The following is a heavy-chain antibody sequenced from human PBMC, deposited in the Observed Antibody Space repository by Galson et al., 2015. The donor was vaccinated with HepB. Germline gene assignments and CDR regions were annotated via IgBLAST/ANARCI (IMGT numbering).Heavy chain of an antibody. CDR3: ARVGLRYIDL. CDR2: INPNSGGT. CDR1: GYSFTIYY. Sequence: SVKVSCKASGYSFTIYYIHWVRQAPGQGLEWMGRINPNSGGTNYAQKFQGRVTMTRDTSISTAYMELSRLRSDDTAVYYCARVGLRYIDLWGRGTLVTVSS. J-gene: IGHJ2*01. D-gene: IGHD5-12*01. V-gene: IGHV1-2*06.